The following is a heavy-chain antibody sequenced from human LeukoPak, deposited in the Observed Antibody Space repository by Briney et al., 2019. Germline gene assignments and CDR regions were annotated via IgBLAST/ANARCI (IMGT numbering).Heavy chain of an antibody. CDR2: IYYSGSN. J-gene: IGHJ6*04. V-gene: IGHV4-59*01. CDR1: GGSISSYY. CDR3: AREAYGSGSRHSYYYYGMDV. Sequence: SETLSLTCTVSGGSISSYYWSWIRQPPGKGLEWVGYIYYSGSNNYNPSLKSRVTISVDTSKNQFSLKLSSVTAADTAVYYCAREAYGSGSRHSYYYYGMDVWGKGTTVTVSS. D-gene: IGHD3-10*01.